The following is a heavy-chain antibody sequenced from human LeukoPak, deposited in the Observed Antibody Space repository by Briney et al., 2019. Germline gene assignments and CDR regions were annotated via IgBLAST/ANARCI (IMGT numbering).Heavy chain of an antibody. CDR2: LSAYNGNT. D-gene: IGHD3-3*01. CDR3: ARRSYYFWRGYYTDTWRLDY. V-gene: IGHV1-18*01. Sequence: AAVTVSCTASGYTFTSYGISWVRRAPGQGLECMGWLSAYNGNTNYAQKLQGRVTMTTDTSTSTAYMDLRSLRSDDTAVYFWARRSYYFWRGYYTDTWRLDYGGQGTLVTVSS. CDR1: GYTFTSYG. J-gene: IGHJ4*02.